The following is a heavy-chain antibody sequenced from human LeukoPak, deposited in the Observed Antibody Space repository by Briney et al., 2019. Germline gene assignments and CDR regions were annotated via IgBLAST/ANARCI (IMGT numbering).Heavy chain of an antibody. CDR2: IYYSGST. J-gene: IGHJ4*02. Sequence: SETLSLTCTVSGGSISSYYWSWIRQPPGKGLEWIGYIYYSGSTNYNPSLKSRVTISVDTSKNQFSLKLSSVTAAETAVYYCARASSIAAAGTGFDYWGQGTLVTVSS. CDR1: GGSISSYY. D-gene: IGHD6-13*01. CDR3: ARASSIAAAGTGFDY. V-gene: IGHV4-59*01.